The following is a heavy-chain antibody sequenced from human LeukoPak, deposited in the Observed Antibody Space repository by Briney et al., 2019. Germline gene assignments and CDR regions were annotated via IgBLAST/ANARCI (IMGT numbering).Heavy chain of an antibody. V-gene: IGHV1-69*13. CDR1: GGTFSSYA. CDR2: IIPIFGTA. Sequence: SVKVSCKASGGTFSSYAISWVRQAPGQGLEWMGGIIPIFGTANYAQKFQGRVTITADESTSTAYMELSSLRSEDTAVYYCARDRGGGRAGIADYWGQGTLVTVSS. CDR3: ARDRGGGRAGIADY. J-gene: IGHJ4*02. D-gene: IGHD3-10*01.